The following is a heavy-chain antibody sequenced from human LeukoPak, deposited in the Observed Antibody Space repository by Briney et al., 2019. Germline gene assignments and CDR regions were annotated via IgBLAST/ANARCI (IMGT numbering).Heavy chain of an antibody. CDR2: IYYSGST. D-gene: IGHD5-24*01. CDR3: ARVISRDGYNYALDY. J-gene: IGHJ4*02. CDR1: GGSISSYY. V-gene: IGHV4-59*01. Sequence: PSETLSLTCTVSGGSISSYYWSWIRQPPGKGLEWIGYIYYSGSTNYNPSLKSRVTISVDTSKNQFSLKLSSVTAADTAVYYCARVISRDGYNYALDYWGQGTLVTVSS.